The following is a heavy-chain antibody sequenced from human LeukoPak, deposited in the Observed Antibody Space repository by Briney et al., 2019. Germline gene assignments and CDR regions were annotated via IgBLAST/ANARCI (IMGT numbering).Heavy chain of an antibody. CDR2: ISAYNGNT. D-gene: IGHD2-2*01. Sequence: GASVKVSCKASGYTFTSYGISRVRQAPGQGLEWMGWISAYNGNTNYAQRLQGRVTMTTDTTTSTAYMELRSLRSDDTAVYYCARDGYCSSTSCYSPHNWFDPWGQGTLVTVSS. CDR3: ARDGYCSSTSCYSPHNWFDP. V-gene: IGHV1-18*01. CDR1: GYTFTSYG. J-gene: IGHJ5*02.